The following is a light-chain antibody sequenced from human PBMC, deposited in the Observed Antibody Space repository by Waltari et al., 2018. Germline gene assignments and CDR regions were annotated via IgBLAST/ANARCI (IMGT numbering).Light chain of an antibody. J-gene: IGKJ1*01. Sequence: DIQMTQSPSTLSASVGDRVPIPCRASPSIVGWLAWYQQKPGKAPNLLIYKASNLESGVPSRFSGSGSGTEFTLTISSLQPDDFATYYCQQYKSYSRTFGQGTKVEIK. V-gene: IGKV1-5*03. CDR2: KAS. CDR1: PSIVGW. CDR3: QQYKSYSRT.